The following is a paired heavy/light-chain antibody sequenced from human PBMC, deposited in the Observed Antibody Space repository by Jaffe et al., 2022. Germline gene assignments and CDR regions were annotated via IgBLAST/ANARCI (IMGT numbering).Heavy chain of an antibody. V-gene: IGHV4-38-2*02. Sequence: QVQLQESGPGLVKPAETLSLTCTVSGFSITRDYFWGWIRQPPGKGLEWIGKIHHAGNRYYNPSLNSRVTMSLDTSKNQFSLQLTSVTATDTAMYYCARLGWAGVGSAVYRWFDPWGQGTLVTVSS. CDR3: ARLGWAGVGSAVYRWFDP. CDR2: IHHAGNR. D-gene: IGHD3-10*01. CDR1: GFSITRDYF. J-gene: IGHJ5*02.
Light chain of an antibody. CDR2: KAS. Sequence: DIQMTQSPSTLSASVGDRVIITCRASQSISDWLAWYQQKPGKAPKLLIYKASTLQSGVPSRFSGSGSGTEFTLTISSLQPDDIATYYCQQSGRFSYSFGQGTKLAIK. CDR3: QQSGRFSYS. V-gene: IGKV1-5*03. J-gene: IGKJ2*01. CDR1: QSISDW.